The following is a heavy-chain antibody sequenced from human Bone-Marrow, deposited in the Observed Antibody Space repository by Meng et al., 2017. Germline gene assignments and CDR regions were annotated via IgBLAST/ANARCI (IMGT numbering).Heavy chain of an antibody. V-gene: IGHV3-30*04. CDR1: GFTFSSYA. CDR2: ISYDGSNK. D-gene: IGHD3-22*01. J-gene: IGHJ6*02. CDR3: ARVPTYYYDSSGYYLKPYYYYGMDV. Sequence: GESLKISCAASGFTFSSYAMHWVRQAPGKGLEWVAVISYDGSNKYYADSVKGRFTISRDNSKNTLYLRMNSLGAEDTAVYYCARVPTYYYDSSGYYLKPYYYYGMDVWGQGTTVTVSS.